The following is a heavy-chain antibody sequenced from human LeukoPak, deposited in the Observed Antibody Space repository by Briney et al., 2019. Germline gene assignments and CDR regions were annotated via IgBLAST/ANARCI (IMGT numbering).Heavy chain of an antibody. J-gene: IGHJ6*04. V-gene: IGHV3-64D*06. CDR1: GFIFSSYS. CDR3: VKENYATLDYYYGMDV. D-gene: IGHD1-7*01. CDR2: ISSNGGST. Sequence: GGSLRLSCSSSGFIFSSYSRHWVRQAPGRGLDYVSAISSNGGSTYYTDSVKGRFTISRDNSKNTLYLQMSSLRAEDTAVYYCVKENYATLDYYYGMDVWGKGTTVTVSS.